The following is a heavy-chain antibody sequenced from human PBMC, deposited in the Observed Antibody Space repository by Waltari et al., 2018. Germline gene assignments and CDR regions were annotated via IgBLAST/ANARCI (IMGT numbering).Heavy chain of an antibody. CDR2: IRPDGTTK. J-gene: IGHJ4*02. CDR1: GFTFSNFG. Sequence: QEQMVESGGGVVQPGGSLRLSCAASGFTFSNFGMHWVRQAPGKGLEWVAFIRPDGTTKHYVDSVKGRFTISRDNSKSSLYLQMNSLTTEDTAIYYCASFWDNLGWDEVDYWGQGTLVSVSS. V-gene: IGHV3-30*02. D-gene: IGHD6-19*01. CDR3: ASFWDNLGWDEVDY.